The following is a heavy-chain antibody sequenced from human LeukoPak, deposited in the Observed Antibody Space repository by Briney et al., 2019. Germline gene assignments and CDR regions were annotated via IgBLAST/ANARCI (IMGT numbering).Heavy chain of an antibody. Sequence: GGSLRPSCAASGFTVSSNYMSWVRQAPGKGLEWVSVIYSGGSTYYADSVKGRFTISRDNSKNTLYLQMNSLRAEDTAVYYCARGGGNPDYYYYYYMDVWGKGTTVTISS. D-gene: IGHD4-23*01. CDR3: ARGGGNPDYYYYYYMDV. J-gene: IGHJ6*03. CDR2: IYSGGST. V-gene: IGHV3-66*01. CDR1: GFTVSSNY.